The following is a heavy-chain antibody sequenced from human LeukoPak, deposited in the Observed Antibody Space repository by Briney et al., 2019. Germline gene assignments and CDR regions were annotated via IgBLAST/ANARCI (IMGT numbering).Heavy chain of an antibody. CDR2: ISSSSSYI. CDR1: GFTFSSYA. Sequence: GGSLRLSCAASGFTFSSYAMNWVRQAPGKGLEWVSSISSSSSYIYYADSVKGRFTISRDNAKNSLYLQMNSLRAEDTAVYYCAGGYSSSWYRFDPWGQGTLVTVSS. J-gene: IGHJ5*02. V-gene: IGHV3-21*01. CDR3: AGGYSSSWYRFDP. D-gene: IGHD6-13*01.